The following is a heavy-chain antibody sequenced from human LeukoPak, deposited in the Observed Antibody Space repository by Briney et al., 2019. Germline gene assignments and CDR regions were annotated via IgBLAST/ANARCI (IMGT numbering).Heavy chain of an antibody. J-gene: IGHJ4*02. CDR2: INPNSGFT. CDR1: GYPFTGYY. Sequence: ASVKVSCQASGYPFTGYYLHWVRQAPGQGLEWMGWINPNSGFTNYAQKFQGRVTMTRDTSISTAYMELSRLRSDDTAVYYCARLADCSSSSCRSFDYWGQGTLVTVSS. CDR3: ARLADCSSSSCRSFDY. V-gene: IGHV1-2*02. D-gene: IGHD2-2*01.